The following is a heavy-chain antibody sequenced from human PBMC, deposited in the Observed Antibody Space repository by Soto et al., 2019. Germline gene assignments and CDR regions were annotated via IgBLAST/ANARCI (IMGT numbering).Heavy chain of an antibody. Sequence: PSETLSLTCTVSGGSISSYYWGWIRQPPGKGLEWIGYIYYSGSTNYNPSLKSRVTISVDTSKNQFSLKLSSVTAADTAVYYCARAPRGNYGYPSYFDYWGQGTLVTVSS. CDR2: IYYSGST. CDR3: ARAPRGNYGYPSYFDY. V-gene: IGHV4-59*01. J-gene: IGHJ4*02. D-gene: IGHD3-10*01. CDR1: GGSISSYY.